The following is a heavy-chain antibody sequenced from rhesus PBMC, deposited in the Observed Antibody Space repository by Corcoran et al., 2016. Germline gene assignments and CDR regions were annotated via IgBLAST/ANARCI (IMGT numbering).Heavy chain of an antibody. J-gene: IGHJ4*01. D-gene: IGHD6-25*01. CDR1: GYSISSGYY. V-gene: IGHV4-99*01. Sequence: QVQLQESGPGLVKPSETLSLTCAVSGYSISSGYYWGWIRQPPGKGLEYIGYISGSSGSTYYNPSFKSRVTISTDTSKTQFSLKLSSVTAADTAVYYCARLRSGSSPDYWGQGVLVTVSS. CDR3: ARLRSGSSPDY. CDR2: ISGSSGST.